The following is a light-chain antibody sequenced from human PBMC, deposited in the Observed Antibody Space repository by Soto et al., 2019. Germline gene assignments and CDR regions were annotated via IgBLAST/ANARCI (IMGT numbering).Light chain of an antibody. CDR1: QTVSRY. CDR2: AAS. Sequence: DIQLTQSPSSLSSYLFDTVTITCRASQTVSRYLNWYQQKSGTAPKLLIYAASTLHTGVPSRFSGRGSGTDFTLTINNLQREDFADYFCQQTYSNLWTFGQGTKVDI. J-gene: IGKJ1*01. CDR3: QQTYSNLWT. V-gene: IGKV1-39*01.